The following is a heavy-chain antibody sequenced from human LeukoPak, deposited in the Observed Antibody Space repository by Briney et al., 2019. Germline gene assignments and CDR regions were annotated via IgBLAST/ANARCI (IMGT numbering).Heavy chain of an antibody. D-gene: IGHD2-15*01. Sequence: ASVKVSCKASGYTFTGYYMHWVRQAPGQGLEWMGGIIPIFGTANYAQKFQGRVTITADESTSTAYMELSSLRSEDTAVYDCERAADGPSGSYDYYYMDVWGQGTTVTVSS. CDR3: ERAADGPSGSYDYYYMDV. V-gene: IGHV1-69*13. J-gene: IGHJ6*02. CDR2: IIPIFGTA. CDR1: GYTFTGYY.